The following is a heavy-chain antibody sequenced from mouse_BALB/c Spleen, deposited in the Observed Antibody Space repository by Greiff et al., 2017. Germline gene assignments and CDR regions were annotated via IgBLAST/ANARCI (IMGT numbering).Heavy chain of an antibody. D-gene: IGHD1-1*01. CDR2: ISSGGSYT. CDR3: ARLTTVVLDY. J-gene: IGHJ2*01. V-gene: IGHV5-6*01. Sequence: EVHLVESGGDLVKPGGSLKLSCAASGFTFSSYGMSWVRQTPDKRLEWVATISSGGSYTYYPDSVKGRFTISRDNAKNTLYLQMSSLKSEDTAMYYCARLTTVVLDYWGQGTTLTVSS. CDR1: GFTFSSYG.